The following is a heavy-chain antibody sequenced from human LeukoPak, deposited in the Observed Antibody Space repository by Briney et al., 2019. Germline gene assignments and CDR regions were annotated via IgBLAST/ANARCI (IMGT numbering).Heavy chain of an antibody. CDR2: TYYRSRWYD. CDR1: GDSVSSNSAT. J-gene: IGHJ4*02. V-gene: IGHV6-1*01. D-gene: IGHD1-26*01. Sequence: SQTLSLTCAISGDSVSSNSATWNWIGQSPSRGLEWLGRTYYRSRWYDDYAVSVKSRININSDTSKNQFSLQLNSVTPEDTAVYFCARSLSGSPFDYWGQGTLVTVSS. CDR3: ARSLSGSPFDY.